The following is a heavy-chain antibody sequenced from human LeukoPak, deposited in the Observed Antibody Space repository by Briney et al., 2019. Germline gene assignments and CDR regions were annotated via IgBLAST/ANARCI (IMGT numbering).Heavy chain of an antibody. CDR2: INWNGGST. Sequence: GGSLRLSCAASGFTFDDYGMSWVRQAPGKGLEWVSGINWNGGSTGYADSVKGRFTISRDNAKNSLYLQMNSLRAEDTALYYCARVPPGDILTGYLGDYYYYYMDVWGKGTTVTVSS. V-gene: IGHV3-20*04. CDR1: GFTFDDYG. CDR3: ARVPPGDILTGYLGDYYYYYMDV. J-gene: IGHJ6*03. D-gene: IGHD3-9*01.